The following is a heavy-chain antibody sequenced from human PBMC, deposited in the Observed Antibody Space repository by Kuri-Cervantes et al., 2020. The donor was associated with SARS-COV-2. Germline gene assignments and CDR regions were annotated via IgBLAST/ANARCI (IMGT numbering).Heavy chain of an antibody. J-gene: IGHJ6*04. D-gene: IGHD5-18*01. CDR3: ARGRRGYSYLAADV. CDR1: GASISRYY. CDR2: IYYTGST. V-gene: IGHV4-59*12. Sequence: SETLSLTCTVSGASISRYYWSWIRQPPGKGLEWIGYIYYTGSTNSNPSLKSRVTISMDTSKSQFSLKVSSVTAADTAVYYCARGRRGYSYLAADVWSKGTTVTVSS.